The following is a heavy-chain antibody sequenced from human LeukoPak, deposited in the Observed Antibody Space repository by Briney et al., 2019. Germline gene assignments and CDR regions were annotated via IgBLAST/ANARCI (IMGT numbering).Heavy chain of an antibody. CDR2: ISGGGDKA. CDR3: ARGPYLRLVSGSFFDY. V-gene: IGHV3-23*01. CDR1: GFTFRDYV. J-gene: IGHJ4*02. D-gene: IGHD1-26*01. Sequence: GGSLRLSCEASGFTFRDYVMNWVRQAPGKGLEWVSSISGGGDKATYAESVRGRFTVSRDSSRNTVYLQMNSLRAEDTAFYFCARGPYLRLVSGSFFDYWGQGTLGTVSS.